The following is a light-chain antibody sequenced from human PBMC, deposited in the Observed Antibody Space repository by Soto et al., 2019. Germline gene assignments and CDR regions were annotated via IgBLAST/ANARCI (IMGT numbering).Light chain of an antibody. CDR3: QSYGSSLSGAHVV. V-gene: IGLV1-40*01. CDR2: GNS. J-gene: IGLJ2*01. Sequence: QSVLTQPPSVSGAPGQRVTISCTGSSSNIGAGYDVHWYQQLPGTAPKLLIYGNSNRPSGVPDRFSGSKSGTSASLAITGLQAEDEVDDYGQSYGSSLSGAHVVFGGGTKVTVL. CDR1: SSNIGAGYD.